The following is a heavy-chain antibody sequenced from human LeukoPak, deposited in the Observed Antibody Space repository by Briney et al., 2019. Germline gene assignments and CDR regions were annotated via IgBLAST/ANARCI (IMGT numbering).Heavy chain of an antibody. CDR1: GFTVSSNY. D-gene: IGHD3-22*01. V-gene: IGHV3-53*01. Sequence: RGGSLRLSCAASGFTVSSNYMSWVRQAPGKGLEWVSVIYSGGSTYYADSVKGRFTISRDNSKNTLYLQMNSLRAEDTAVYYCARDSSGLDAFDIWGQGTMVTVSS. J-gene: IGHJ3*02. CDR3: ARDSSGLDAFDI. CDR2: IYSGGST.